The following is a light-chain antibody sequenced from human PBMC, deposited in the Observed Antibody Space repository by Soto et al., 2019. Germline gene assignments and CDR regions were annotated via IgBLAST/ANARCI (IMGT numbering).Light chain of an antibody. J-gene: IGKJ2*01. CDR1: QSVSSY. CDR2: DTS. V-gene: IGKV3-15*01. Sequence: EIVMTQSPATLSVSPGERATLSCRASQSVSSYLAWYQQKPGQAPRLLIYDTSTRAADIPARFSGSGSGTELTLTINSLQSEDFAVDYCQQYNDWPPYTFGPRTKLEIK. CDR3: QQYNDWPPYT.